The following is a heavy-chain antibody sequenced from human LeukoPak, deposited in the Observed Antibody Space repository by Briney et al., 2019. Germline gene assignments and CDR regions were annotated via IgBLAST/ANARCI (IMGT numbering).Heavy chain of an antibody. CDR2: ITGDSHST. Sequence: HPGGSLRLSCAASGFTFSSYVMSCVRQAPGKGLEWVSAITGDSHSTYYADSVKGRFTISRDNSKNTLYVQMNSLRAEDTAVYYCAKGSSGARPYFFDYWGQGTLITVSS. J-gene: IGHJ4*02. V-gene: IGHV3-23*01. CDR1: GFTFSSYV. CDR3: AKGSSGARPYFFDY.